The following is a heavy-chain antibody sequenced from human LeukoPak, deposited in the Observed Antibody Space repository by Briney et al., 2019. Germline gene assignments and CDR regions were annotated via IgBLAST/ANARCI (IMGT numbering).Heavy chain of an antibody. CDR1: GGSISSSSYY. CDR2: IYWSGST. CDR3: ARLPIWRIAVGTTNFGY. J-gene: IGHJ4*02. V-gene: IGHV4-39*01. D-gene: IGHD6-19*01. Sequence: KSSETLSLTCGVSGGSISSSSYYWGGIRHPPGEGVEWSGSIYWSGSTYYKPPLKSRATIFVDTSTNPFSLKLSSVTAADTAVYYCARLPIWRIAVGTTNFGYWGQGTLVTVSS.